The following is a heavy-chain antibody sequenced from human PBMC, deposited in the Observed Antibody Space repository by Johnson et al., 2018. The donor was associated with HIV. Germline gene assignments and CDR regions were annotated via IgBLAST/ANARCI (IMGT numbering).Heavy chain of an antibody. CDR2: ISYDGSNK. V-gene: IGHV3-30-3*01. CDR3: ARGSWGSHTGDAFDI. J-gene: IGHJ3*02. Sequence: QVQLVESGGGVVQPGRSLRLSCAASGFTFSSYAMHWVRQAPGKGLEWVAVISYDGSNKYYADSVKGRFTISRDNAKNSLYLQMNSLRAEDTAVYYCARGSWGSHTGDAFDIWGQGTMVIVSS. D-gene: IGHD3-16*01. CDR1: GFTFSSYA.